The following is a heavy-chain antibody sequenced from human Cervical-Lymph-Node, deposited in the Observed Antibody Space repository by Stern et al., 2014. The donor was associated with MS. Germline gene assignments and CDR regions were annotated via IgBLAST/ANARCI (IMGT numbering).Heavy chain of an antibody. CDR1: GYTFTSYY. CDR3: ATITMIVTGKGAFDY. Sequence: QMQLVQSGAEVKKPGASVKVSCKASGYTFTSYYMHWVRQAPGQGLEWMGIINPSGGSTSYAQKFQGRVTMTRDTSTSTVYMELSSLRSEDTAVYYCATITMIVTGKGAFDYWGQGTLVTVSS. J-gene: IGHJ4*02. D-gene: IGHD3-22*01. CDR2: INPSGGST. V-gene: IGHV1-46*01.